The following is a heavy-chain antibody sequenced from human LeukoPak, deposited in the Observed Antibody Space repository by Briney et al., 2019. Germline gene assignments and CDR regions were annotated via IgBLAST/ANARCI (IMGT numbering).Heavy chain of an antibody. J-gene: IGHJ6*03. Sequence: SQTLSLTCAISGDSVSSNSAAWNWIRQSPSRGLEWLGRTYYRSKWYNDYAVSVKSRITINPDTSKNQFSLKLSSVTAADTAVYYCARSRPADYYYYYYMDVWGKGTTVTVSS. V-gene: IGHV6-1*01. CDR2: TYYRSKWYN. CDR1: GDSVSSNSAA. CDR3: ARSRPADYYYYYYMDV. D-gene: IGHD6-25*01.